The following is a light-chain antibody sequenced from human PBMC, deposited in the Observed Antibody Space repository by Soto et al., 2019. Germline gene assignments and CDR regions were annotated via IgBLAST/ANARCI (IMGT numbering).Light chain of an antibody. J-gene: IGKJ2*01. CDR1: QSVSSN. V-gene: IGKV3-15*01. CDR3: EQYNNWSPST. CDR2: GAS. Sequence: EIGMTQSPATLSVSPGERDTLSCRASQSVSSNLACYQQKPGQAPRLLIYGASTRATGIPARFSGSGSGTEFTLTTVSVQSEDFSLYYCEQYNNWSPSTFGQGTKLEIK.